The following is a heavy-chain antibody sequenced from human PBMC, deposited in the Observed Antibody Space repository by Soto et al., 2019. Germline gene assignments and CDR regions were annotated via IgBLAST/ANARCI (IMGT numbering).Heavy chain of an antibody. CDR1: GFTLSSYD. CDR3: ARVAVPRGGYGMDV. D-gene: IGHD6-19*01. V-gene: IGHV3-13*01. Sequence: PGGSLRLSCAASGFTLSSYDMHWVRQATGKGLEWVSAIGTAGDTYYPGSVKGRFTISRENAKNSLYLQMNSLRAGDTAVYYCARVAVPRGGYGMDVWGQGTSVTVSS. J-gene: IGHJ6*02. CDR2: IGTAGDT.